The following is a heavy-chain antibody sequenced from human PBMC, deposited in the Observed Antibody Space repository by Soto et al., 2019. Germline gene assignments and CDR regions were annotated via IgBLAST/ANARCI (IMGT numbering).Heavy chain of an antibody. J-gene: IGHJ4*02. V-gene: IGHV1-58*01. CDR1: GFTFSKSS. Sequence: SVKVSCKTSGFTFSKSSVHWMRQARGQRLEWIEWVVVGSDNTRYAQNLQDRVTITRDMSTSTSYMELRSLKSDDKAVHNSAAHTLDAGMPSGYWGQGPLVTVSS. CDR3: AAHTLDAGMPSGY. CDR2: VVVGSDNT. D-gene: IGHD5-18*01.